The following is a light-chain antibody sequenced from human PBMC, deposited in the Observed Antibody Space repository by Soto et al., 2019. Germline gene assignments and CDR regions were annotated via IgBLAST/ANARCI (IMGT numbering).Light chain of an antibody. CDR1: QSVSSNY. Sequence: EILLAQSPGTLSLSPGKRATLSCRASQSVSSNYVAWYQQKPGQGPRLLIYGASSRATGITDRFSGSGSGTDFHLTINRVEPEDFAVYYCQQYGASTWTFGQGTKVEIE. V-gene: IGKV3-20*01. CDR3: QQYGASTWT. J-gene: IGKJ1*01. CDR2: GAS.